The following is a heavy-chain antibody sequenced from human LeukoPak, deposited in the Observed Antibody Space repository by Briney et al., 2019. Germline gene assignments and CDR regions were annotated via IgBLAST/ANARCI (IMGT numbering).Heavy chain of an antibody. Sequence: PSETLSLTCTVSGASISSYYWSWIRQPAGKGLEWIGRLYTSGATNYNPSLESRVTMSVDTPKNQFSLELNSVTAADTAVYYCARGSHLFDFWGQGTLVTVSS. CDR3: ARGSHLFDF. V-gene: IGHV4-4*07. CDR1: GASISSYY. CDR2: LYTSGAT. D-gene: IGHD3-10*01. J-gene: IGHJ4*02.